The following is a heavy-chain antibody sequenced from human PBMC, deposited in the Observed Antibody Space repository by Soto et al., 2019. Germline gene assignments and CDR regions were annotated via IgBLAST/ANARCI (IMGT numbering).Heavy chain of an antibody. D-gene: IGHD3-16*01. Sequence: ASVKVSCKAFGYTFTSYYMHWVRQAPGQGLEWMGIINPSGGSAKYAQRFQGRVAMTRDTSTSTVYMDLSSLRSDDTAMYYCARDLGGGPSYYYYGMDVWGQGTTVTVS. J-gene: IGHJ6*02. CDR1: GYTFTSYY. CDR3: ARDLGGGPSYYYYGMDV. CDR2: INPSGGSA. V-gene: IGHV1-46*01.